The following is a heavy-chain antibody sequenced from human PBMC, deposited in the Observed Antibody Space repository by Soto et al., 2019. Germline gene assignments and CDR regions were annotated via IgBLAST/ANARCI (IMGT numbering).Heavy chain of an antibody. CDR2: ISGSGGIT. Sequence: PVGSLRLSCAASGFTFGDHAMSWVRQAPGKGLEWVSVISGSGGITYCEDSVKGRFTISRDSAKNTLYLQMNSLRAEDTAVYYCAKGLLIIVRKVIIPPQYYYGMYGWGQGTTGTVSS. CDR3: AKGLLIIVRKVIIPPQYYYGMYG. D-gene: IGHD3-10*01. J-gene: IGHJ6*02. V-gene: IGHV3-23*01. CDR1: GFTFGDHA.